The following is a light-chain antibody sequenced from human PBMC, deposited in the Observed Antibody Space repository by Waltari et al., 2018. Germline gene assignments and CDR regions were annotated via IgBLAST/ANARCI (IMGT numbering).Light chain of an antibody. CDR3: LLSYNTDGR. V-gene: IGLV7-46*01. J-gene: IGLJ3*02. Sequence: QAVVTQEPSLTVSPGGTVTLTCGLSTGAVTSTHWPHWFQLKPGQAPRALIYDTGNKHSWTPARFSGSLLGGKAALIVSGAQPEDEADYYGLLSYNTDGRFGGGTKLTVL. CDR2: DTG. CDR1: TGAVTSTHW.